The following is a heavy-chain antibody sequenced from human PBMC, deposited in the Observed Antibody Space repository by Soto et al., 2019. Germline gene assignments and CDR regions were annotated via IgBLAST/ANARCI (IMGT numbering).Heavy chain of an antibody. CDR1: GGTFSSYA. D-gene: IGHD2-2*01. CDR3: ARDPRPVDIVVVPAAPDGMDV. CDR2: IIPIFGTA. Sequence: SVKVSCKASGGTFSSYAISWVRQAPGQGLEWMGGIIPIFGTANYAQKFQGRVTITADKSTSTAYMELSSLRSEDTAVYYCARDPRPVDIVVVPAAPDGMDVWGQGTTVTVSS. J-gene: IGHJ6*02. V-gene: IGHV1-69*06.